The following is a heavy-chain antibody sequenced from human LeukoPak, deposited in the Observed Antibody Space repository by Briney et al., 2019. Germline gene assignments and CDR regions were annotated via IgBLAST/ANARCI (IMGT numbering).Heavy chain of an antibody. CDR1: GFTFSKYA. Sequence: GGSLRLSCAASGFTFSKYAMTWVRQAPGKGLEWVSAISGSGGSTYYADSVKGRFTISRDNSKNTLYLQMNSLRAEDTAVYYCARWRLGAAHLTHNWFDPWGQGTLVTVSS. J-gene: IGHJ5*02. D-gene: IGHD3-16*01. CDR3: ARWRLGAAHLTHNWFDP. CDR2: ISGSGGST. V-gene: IGHV3-23*01.